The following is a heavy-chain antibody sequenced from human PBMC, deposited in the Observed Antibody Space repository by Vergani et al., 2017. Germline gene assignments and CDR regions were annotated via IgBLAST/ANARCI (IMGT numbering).Heavy chain of an antibody. CDR1: GASISSYF. CDR2: VHTDGTA. Sequence: VQLQESGPGLLKPSETLSLTCSVSGASISSYFWSWIRQPAGKGLEWLGRVHTDGTAYYNPSLRTRVRLSADLSQSQFSLKMTSLTAADTAVYFSARDQWDDDGPRGWFAPWGQGILVTVSS. J-gene: IGHJ5*02. V-gene: IGHV4-4*07. D-gene: IGHD5-24*01. CDR3: ARDQWDDDGPRGWFAP.